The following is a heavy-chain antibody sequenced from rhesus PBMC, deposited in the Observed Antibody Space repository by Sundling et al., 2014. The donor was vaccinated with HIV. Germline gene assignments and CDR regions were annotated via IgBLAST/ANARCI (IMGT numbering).Heavy chain of an antibody. CDR2: IYGNSAST. D-gene: IGHD3-3*01. CDR3: ARARIWTGFYMGYFDF. J-gene: IGHJ1*01. V-gene: IGHV4-65*02. Sequence: QVQLQESGPGLVKPSETLSLTCAVSSASISSSSWWSWIRQPPGKGLEWIGNIYGNSASTDYNPSLKNRVTISKDTSKNQFSLKLSSLTAADTAVYYCARARIWTGFYMGYFDFWGQGALVTVSS. CDR1: SASISSSSW.